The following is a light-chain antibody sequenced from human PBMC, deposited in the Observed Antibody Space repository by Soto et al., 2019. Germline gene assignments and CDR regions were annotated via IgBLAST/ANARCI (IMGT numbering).Light chain of an antibody. V-gene: IGKV1-39*01. Sequence: DIQMTQSPSSLSASFGYRVTITCRSSQIISNSLNWYHQKPGKAPKLLISAASTLQRGVPSRFSGSGSGTDFTLTISRLQPEDSGTYYCQQGFSTPITFGQGTRLEIK. CDR3: QQGFSTPIT. CDR1: QIISNS. J-gene: IGKJ5*01. CDR2: AAS.